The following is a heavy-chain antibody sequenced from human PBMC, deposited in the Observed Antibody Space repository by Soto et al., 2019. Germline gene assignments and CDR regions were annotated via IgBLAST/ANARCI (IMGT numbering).Heavy chain of an antibody. V-gene: IGHV2-5*02. J-gene: IGHJ4*02. CDR1: GFSLSTSGVG. Sequence: QITLKESGPTLVKPTQTLTLTCTFSGFSLSTSGVGVGWIRQPPGKALEWLAVIYWDDSYHYSPSLRSRLTXXKYXSKNQVVLTMTNMDPVDTATYYCAHKGYGDYPLDYWGQGTLVTVSS. CDR2: IYWDDSY. CDR3: AHKGYGDYPLDY. D-gene: IGHD4-17*01.